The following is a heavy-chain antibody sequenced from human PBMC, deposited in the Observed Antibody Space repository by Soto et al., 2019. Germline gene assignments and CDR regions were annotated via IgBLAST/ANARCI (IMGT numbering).Heavy chain of an antibody. CDR2: INHSGST. D-gene: IGHD3-10*01. J-gene: IGHJ2*01. V-gene: IGHV4-34*01. CDR1: GRSFSGYY. CDR3: ARGRGDGYNQHWYFDL. Sequence: QVHLQQWGAGLLKPSETLSLTCAVYGRSFSGYYWSWIRQPPGKGLEWIGEINHSGSTNYNPSLKSRVSISVGTSNNQISLKLSSVTAADTAVYYCARGRGDGYNQHWYFDLWGRGTLVTVSS.